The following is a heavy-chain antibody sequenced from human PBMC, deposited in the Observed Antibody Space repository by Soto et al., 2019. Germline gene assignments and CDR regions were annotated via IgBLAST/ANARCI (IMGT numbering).Heavy chain of an antibody. V-gene: IGHV3-74*01. Sequence: GGSLRLSCAASGFTFSSYWMHWVRQAPGEGLVWVSRINSDGSSTSYADSVKGRFTISRDNAKNSLYLQMNSLRAEDTALYYCAKDTRIYCYYGMDVWGQGTTVTVSS. CDR2: INSDGSST. J-gene: IGHJ6*02. CDR3: AKDTRIYCYYGMDV. CDR1: GFTFSSYW.